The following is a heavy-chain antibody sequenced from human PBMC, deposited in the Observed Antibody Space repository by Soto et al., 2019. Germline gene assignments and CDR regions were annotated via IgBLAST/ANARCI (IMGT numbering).Heavy chain of an antibody. Sequence: QVQLVQSGAEVKRPGSSVKVSCKASGDTFTFYSINWVRQAPGLGLEWMGRINPILSMSNYAQRFQGRVTMTADKSTSTAYMELSILRSEDTATYYCASSYGSGYRAFDYWGQGALVTVSS. D-gene: IGHD3-10*01. V-gene: IGHV1-69*02. J-gene: IGHJ4*02. CDR3: ASSYGSGYRAFDY. CDR1: GDTFTFYS. CDR2: INPILSMS.